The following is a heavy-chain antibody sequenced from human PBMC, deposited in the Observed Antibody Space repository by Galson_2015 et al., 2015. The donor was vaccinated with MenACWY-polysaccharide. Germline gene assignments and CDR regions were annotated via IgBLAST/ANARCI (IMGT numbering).Heavy chain of an antibody. CDR1: AGSITGSKW. CDR3: ARHMIVPTTRGFDY. V-gene: IGHV4-4*02. Sequence: SETLSLTCAVSAGSITGSKWWGWVRQPPGKGLEWIGEIYRSGSTNYNPSLKSRVTISLDGSKNQLSLRLTSLTAADTAIYYCARHMIVPTTRGFDYWGQGTLVTVSS. J-gene: IGHJ4*02. D-gene: IGHD3-22*01. CDR2: IYRSGST.